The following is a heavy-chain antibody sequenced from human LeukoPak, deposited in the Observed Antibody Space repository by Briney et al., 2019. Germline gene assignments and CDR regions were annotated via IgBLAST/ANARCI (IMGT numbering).Heavy chain of an antibody. V-gene: IGHV3-7*04. CDR1: GFTFSNYC. CDR3: ARVRGDYYFDF. J-gene: IGHJ4*02. D-gene: IGHD3-10*01. CDR2: IKQAGTEK. Sequence: GGSLRLSCAASGFTFSNYCMSWVRQAPGKGLEWVANIKQAGTEKYYVDSVKGRFTISRDNAKNSLYLQMDSLRAEDTAVYCCARVRGDYYFDFWGQGTLDTVSS.